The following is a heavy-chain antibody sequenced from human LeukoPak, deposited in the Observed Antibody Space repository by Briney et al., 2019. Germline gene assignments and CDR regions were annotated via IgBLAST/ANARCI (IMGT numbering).Heavy chain of an antibody. CDR1: GYTLTELS. CDR3: ATDWGTMVRGVIGAFDI. CDR2: FDPEDGET. V-gene: IGHV1-24*01. D-gene: IGHD3-10*01. J-gene: IGHJ3*02. Sequence: ASVNVSCKVSGYTLTELSMHWVRQVPGKGLEWMGGFDPEDGETIYAQKFQGRVTMTEDTSADTAYMELSSLRSEDTAVYYCATDWGTMVRGVIGAFDIWGQGTMVTVSS.